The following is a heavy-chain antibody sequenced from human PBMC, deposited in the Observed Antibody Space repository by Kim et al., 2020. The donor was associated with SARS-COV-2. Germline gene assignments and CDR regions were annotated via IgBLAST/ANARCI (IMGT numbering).Heavy chain of an antibody. CDR2: ISWNSGSI. CDR1: GFTFDDYA. Sequence: GRSLRLSCAASGFTFDDYAMHWVRQAPGKGLEWVSGISWNSGSIGYADSVKGRFTISRDNAKNSLYLQMNSLRAEDTALYYCAKDSQWLVFGDAFDIWGQGTMVTVSS. J-gene: IGHJ3*02. D-gene: IGHD6-19*01. CDR3: AKDSQWLVFGDAFDI. V-gene: IGHV3-9*01.